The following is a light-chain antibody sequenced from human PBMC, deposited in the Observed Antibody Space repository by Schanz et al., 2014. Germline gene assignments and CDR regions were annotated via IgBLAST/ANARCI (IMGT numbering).Light chain of an antibody. CDR1: SSDVGGYNY. Sequence: QSVLTQPASVSGSPGQSITISCTGTSSDVGGYNYVSWYQQHPGKAPKLMLSDVSNRPSGVSNRFSGSKSGNTASLTISGLQAEDESDYYCSSFTSTNTWVFGGGTKLTVL. CDR3: SSFTSTNTWV. CDR2: DVS. V-gene: IGLV2-14*01. J-gene: IGLJ3*02.